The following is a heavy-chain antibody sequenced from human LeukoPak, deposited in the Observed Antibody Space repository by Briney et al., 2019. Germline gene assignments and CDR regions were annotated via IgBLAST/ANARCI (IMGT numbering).Heavy chain of an antibody. V-gene: IGHV4-30-4*08. Sequence: SQTLSLTCTVSGGSISSGDYYWSWIHEPPGKGLEWIGYIYYSGSTYYNPSLKSRVTISVDTSKNQFSLKLSSVTAADTAVYYCARLGYYDYVWGSYRWEYYFDYWGQGTLVTVSS. CDR3: ARLGYYDYVWGSYRWEYYFDY. CDR2: IYYSGST. J-gene: IGHJ4*02. D-gene: IGHD3-16*02. CDR1: GGSISSGDYY.